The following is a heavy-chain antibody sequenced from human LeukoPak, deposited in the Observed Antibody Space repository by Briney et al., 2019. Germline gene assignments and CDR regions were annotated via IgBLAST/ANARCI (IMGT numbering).Heavy chain of an antibody. Sequence: RTGGSLRLSCAASGVTVSSTYMSWVNQAPGKGLEWVSVIYSGAITYYADSVKGRFTISRDNSKNTLYLQMNSLRAEDTAVCYCARDRDWGYFDYWGQGTLVTVSS. V-gene: IGHV3-53*01. CDR2: IYSGAIT. D-gene: IGHD7-27*01. CDR1: GVTVSSTY. J-gene: IGHJ4*02. CDR3: ARDRDWGYFDY.